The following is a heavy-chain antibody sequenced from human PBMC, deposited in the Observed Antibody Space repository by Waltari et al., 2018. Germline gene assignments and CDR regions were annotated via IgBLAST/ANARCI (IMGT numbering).Heavy chain of an antibody. J-gene: IGHJ3*02. CDR1: GSTCSSCW. V-gene: IGHV3-7*01. D-gene: IGHD1-26*01. CDR3: ARGGGSYSTDAFDI. CDR2: RKQDGSGK. Sequence: ELQLVQSGSGLVQLRGSLSLSCASSGSTCSSCWLCWVRQAQAQGLEWVANRKQDGSGKYYVDSVKGRFTISRDNAKNSLYLQMNSLRAEDTAVYYCARGGGSYSTDAFDIWGQGTMVTVSS.